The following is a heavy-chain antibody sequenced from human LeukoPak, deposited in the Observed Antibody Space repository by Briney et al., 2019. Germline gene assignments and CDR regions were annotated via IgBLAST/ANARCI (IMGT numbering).Heavy chain of an antibody. CDR1: GFTFSSYA. CDR2: ISYDGSNK. Sequence: PGGSLRLSCAASGFTFSSYAMHWVRQAPGKGLEWVAVISYDGSNKYYADSVKGRFTISRDNSKNTLYLQMNSLRAEDTAVYYCVRDRGIAVAGIGYYFDYWGQGTLVTVSS. V-gene: IGHV3-30-3*01. J-gene: IGHJ4*02. CDR3: VRDRGIAVAGIGYYFDY. D-gene: IGHD6-19*01.